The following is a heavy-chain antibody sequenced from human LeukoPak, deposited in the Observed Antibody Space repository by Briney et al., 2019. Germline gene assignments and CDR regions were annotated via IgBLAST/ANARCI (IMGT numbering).Heavy chain of an antibody. CDR3: ARASGSDNSSYYYYGMDV. CDR2: IYYSGST. D-gene: IGHD1-26*01. Sequence: PSETLSLTCTVSGGSISSYYWSWIRQPPGKGLELIGYIYYSGSTNCNPSLKSRVTISVDTSKNQFSLKLSSVTAADTAVYYCARASGSDNSSYYYYGMDVWGQGTTVTVSS. V-gene: IGHV4-59*01. J-gene: IGHJ6*02. CDR1: GGSISSYY.